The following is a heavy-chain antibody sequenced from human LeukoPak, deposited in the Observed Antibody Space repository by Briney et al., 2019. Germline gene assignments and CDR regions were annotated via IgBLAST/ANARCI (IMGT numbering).Heavy chain of an antibody. CDR3: ARIGGNSGFYYFDY. Sequence: PSETLSLTCTVSGGSISSYYWSWIRQPPGKGLEWMGYIYYSGSTNYNPSLKSRVTISVDMSKNQFSLKLSSVTAADTAVYYCARIGGNSGFYYFDYWGQRTLVTLSS. CDR1: GGSISSYY. CDR2: IYYSGST. V-gene: IGHV4-59*01. D-gene: IGHD4-23*01. J-gene: IGHJ4*02.